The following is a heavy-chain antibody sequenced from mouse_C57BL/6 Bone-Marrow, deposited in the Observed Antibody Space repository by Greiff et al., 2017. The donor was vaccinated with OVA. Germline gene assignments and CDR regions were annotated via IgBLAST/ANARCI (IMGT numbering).Heavy chain of an antibody. D-gene: IGHD2-3*01. CDR2: ISDGGSYT. J-gene: IGHJ3*01. CDR1: GFTFSSYA. CDR3: ARDRRGWWLPAWFAY. V-gene: IGHV5-4*01. Sequence: DVQLVESGGGLVKPGGSLKLSCAASGFTFSSYAMSWVRQTPEKRLEWVATISDGGSYTYYPDNVKGRFTISRDNAKNNLYLQMSHLKSEDTAMYYCARDRRGWWLPAWFAYWGQGTLVTVSA.